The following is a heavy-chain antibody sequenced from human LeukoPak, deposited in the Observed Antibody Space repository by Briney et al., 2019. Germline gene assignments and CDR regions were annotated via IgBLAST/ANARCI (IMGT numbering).Heavy chain of an antibody. D-gene: IGHD2-2*01. CDR3: ARDGVPAAVSCPGRFDP. Sequence: ASVKVSCTASGYTFSSYGINWVRQAPGQGLEWMGWISAYNGNTNYAQKFQGRVTVTRDTSTSTAYMEVRSLRSDDTAVYFCARDGVPAAVSCPGRFDPWGQGTLVTVSS. CDR1: GYTFSSYG. J-gene: IGHJ5*02. V-gene: IGHV1-18*01. CDR2: ISAYNGNT.